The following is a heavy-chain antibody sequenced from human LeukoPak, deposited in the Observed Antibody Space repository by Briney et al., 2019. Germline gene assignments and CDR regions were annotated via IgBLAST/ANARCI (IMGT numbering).Heavy chain of an antibody. J-gene: IGHJ4*02. CDR2: IYYSGST. CDR1: GGSMSSSSYY. D-gene: IGHD2-21*02. Sequence: SETPSLTCTVSGGSMSSSSYYWGWIRQPPGKGLEWIGSIYYSGSTYYNPSLKSRVTISVDTSKNQFSLKLSSVTAADTAVYYCAREAYCGGDCYSGDYWGQGTLVTVSS. V-gene: IGHV4-39*02. CDR3: AREAYCGGDCYSGDY.